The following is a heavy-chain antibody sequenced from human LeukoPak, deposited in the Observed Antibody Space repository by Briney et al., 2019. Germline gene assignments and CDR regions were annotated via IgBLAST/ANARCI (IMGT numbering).Heavy chain of an antibody. Sequence: ASVKVSCKASGYTFTGYYMHWMRQAPGQGLEWMGWINPNSGGTNYAQKFQGRVTMTRDTSISTAYMELSRLRSDDTAVYYCARYITGTGWDFDNWFDPWGQGTLVTVSS. CDR1: GYTFTGYY. V-gene: IGHV1-2*02. CDR2: INPNSGGT. J-gene: IGHJ5*02. D-gene: IGHD1-7*01. CDR3: ARYITGTGWDFDNWFDP.